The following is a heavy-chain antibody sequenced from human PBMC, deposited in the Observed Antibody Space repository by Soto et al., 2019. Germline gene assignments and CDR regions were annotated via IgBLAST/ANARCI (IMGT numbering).Heavy chain of an antibody. D-gene: IGHD6-19*01. CDR1: GFTVSSNY. J-gene: IGHJ4*02. Sequence: EVQLVETGGGLIQPGGSLRLSCAASGFTVSSNYMSWVHQAPGKGLEWVSVIYSGGSTYYADSVKGRFTISRDNSKNTLYLQMNSLRAEDTAVYYCAGKSGSGWYHYYDSWGQGTLVTVSS. CDR3: AGKSGSGWYHYYDS. V-gene: IGHV3-53*02. CDR2: IYSGGST.